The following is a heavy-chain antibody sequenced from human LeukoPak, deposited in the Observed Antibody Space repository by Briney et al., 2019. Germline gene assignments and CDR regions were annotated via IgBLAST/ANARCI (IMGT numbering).Heavy chain of an antibody. V-gene: IGHV1-69*05. Sequence: GASVKVSCKASGGTFSSYAISWVRQAPGQGLEWMGGIIPIFGTANYAQKFQGRVTITTDESTSTAYMELSSLRSEDTAVYYCAREPDGSSPWSWFDPWGQGTLVTVSS. CDR2: IIPIFGTA. CDR1: GGTFSSYA. J-gene: IGHJ5*02. D-gene: IGHD6-6*01. CDR3: AREPDGSSPWSWFDP.